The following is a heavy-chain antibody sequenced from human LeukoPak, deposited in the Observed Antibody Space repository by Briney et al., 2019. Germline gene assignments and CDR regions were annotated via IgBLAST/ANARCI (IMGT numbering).Heavy chain of an antibody. CDR2: IIPILGIA. CDR3: ARAQMAYFDY. V-gene: IGHV1-69*10. CDR1: GYTFTGYY. J-gene: IGHJ4*02. D-gene: IGHD5-12*01. Sequence: EASVKVSCKASGYTFTGYYMHWVRQAPGQGLEWMGWIIPILGIANYAQKFQGRVTITADKSTSTAYMELSSLRSEDTAVYYCARAQMAYFDYWGQGTLVTVSS.